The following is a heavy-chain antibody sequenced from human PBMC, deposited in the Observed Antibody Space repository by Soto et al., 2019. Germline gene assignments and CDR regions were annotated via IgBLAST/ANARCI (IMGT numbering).Heavy chain of an antibody. Sequence: GGSLRLSCAASGFIFSKNAMTWVRQAPGKGLEWLSGISGTAGRTYYADSVKGRFTIYRDTSKNTIYLQMNSLRADDTAIYYCVGGTVSSSGTVDVWGRGTMVTV. D-gene: IGHD3-10*01. CDR2: ISGTAGRT. CDR1: GFIFSKNA. J-gene: IGHJ3*01. V-gene: IGHV3-23*01. CDR3: VGGTVSSSGTVDV.